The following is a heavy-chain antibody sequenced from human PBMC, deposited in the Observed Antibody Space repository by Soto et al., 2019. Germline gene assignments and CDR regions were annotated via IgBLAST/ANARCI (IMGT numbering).Heavy chain of an antibody. CDR1: GFGFSSYG. CDR2: ISYDGTNK. J-gene: IGHJ6*02. CDR3: AKDNRWETDYHYYAMDV. Sequence: ESGGGAVQPGRSLRLSCAASGFGFSSYGMHWVRQAPGKGLEWVAVISYDGTNKYYADSVQGRYTISRDNTKNTLFLQMNSRRAEDTAVYYCAKDNRWETDYHYYAMDVWGQGTTVTVSS. V-gene: IGHV3-30*18. D-gene: IGHD1-26*01.